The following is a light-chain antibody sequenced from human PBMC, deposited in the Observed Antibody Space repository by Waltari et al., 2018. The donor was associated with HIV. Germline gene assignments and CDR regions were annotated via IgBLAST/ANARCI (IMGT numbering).Light chain of an antibody. Sequence: QSALTQPPSASGSPGQSLTMSCTGTSSNIGGNNYVSWYQQHPGKAPKLIMTEVTKRPSGVPDRFSGSKSGNTASLTVSGLQAEDEAHYYCSSYAPTNKFYVLFGGGTTLTVL. CDR2: EVT. CDR1: SSNIGGNNY. V-gene: IGLV2-8*01. J-gene: IGLJ2*01. CDR3: SSYAPTNKFYVL.